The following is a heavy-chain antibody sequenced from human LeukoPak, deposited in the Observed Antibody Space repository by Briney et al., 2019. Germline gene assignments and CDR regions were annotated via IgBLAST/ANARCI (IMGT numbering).Heavy chain of an antibody. CDR2: VSSRSDGT. J-gene: IGHJ4*02. Sequence: PGGSLRLSCAASGFTFSSYAMSWVRQAPGKGLEWLSVVSSRSDGTYYADNAKGRFTISRDNSKNTVSLQMNSLRVDDTATYYCAKDRRLWFGQLLIDSWGQGTLVAVSS. V-gene: IGHV3-23*01. CDR3: AKDRRLWFGQLLIDS. D-gene: IGHD3-10*01. CDR1: GFTFSSYA.